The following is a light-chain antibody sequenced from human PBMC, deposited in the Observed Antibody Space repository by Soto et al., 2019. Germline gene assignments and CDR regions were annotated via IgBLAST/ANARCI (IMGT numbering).Light chain of an antibody. Sequence: QSVLTQPPSASGSPGQSVTISCTGTSSDIGAYIYVSWYQQHPGKAPKLMISEVSRRPSGVPERFSGSKSGNTASLTVSGLQADDEDHYYCRSYAGSNNFVFGTGTQVTVL. J-gene: IGLJ1*01. CDR2: EVS. V-gene: IGLV2-8*01. CDR3: RSYAGSNNFV. CDR1: SSDIGAYIY.